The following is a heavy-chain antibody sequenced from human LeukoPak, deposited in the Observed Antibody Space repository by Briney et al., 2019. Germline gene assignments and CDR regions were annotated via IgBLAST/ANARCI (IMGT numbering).Heavy chain of an antibody. V-gene: IGHV1-18*01. CDR2: ISTYNGNT. D-gene: IGHD3-10*01. CDR3: ASEIYGSRVRPFGP. J-gene: IGHJ5*02. CDR1: GYTFTSYG. Sequence: ASVKVSCKASGYTFTSYGLSWVRQAPGQGLEWMGWISTYNGNTHYAQKFQGRVTMTTDTSTSTAYMEVRSLRADDTAVYYCASEIYGSRVRPFGPWGQGTLVNVSS.